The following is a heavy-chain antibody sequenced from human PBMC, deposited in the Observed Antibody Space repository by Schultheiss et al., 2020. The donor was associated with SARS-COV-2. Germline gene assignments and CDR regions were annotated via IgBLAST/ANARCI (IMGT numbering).Heavy chain of an antibody. Sequence: SETLSLTCTVSGGSISSYYWSWIRQPPGKGLEWIGEINHSGSTNYNPSLKSRVTISVDTSKNQFSLKLSSVTAADTAVYYCARGYYGSGSYYYMDVWGKGTTVTVSS. CDR1: GGSISSYY. CDR2: INHSGST. J-gene: IGHJ6*03. D-gene: IGHD3-10*01. CDR3: ARGYYGSGSYYYMDV. V-gene: IGHV4-34*01.